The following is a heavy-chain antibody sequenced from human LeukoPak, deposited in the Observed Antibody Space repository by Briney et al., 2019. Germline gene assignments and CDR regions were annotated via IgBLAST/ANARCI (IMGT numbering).Heavy chain of an antibody. CDR1: GFTFSSYW. J-gene: IGHJ4*02. Sequence: AGGSLRLSCAASGFTFSSYWMTWVRQAPGKGREWVATIKQDGSERYYVDSVKGRFSISRDNARNSLYLRMNSLRAEDTAVYYCAREYSSDWPTRFDYWGQGTLVTVSS. CDR2: IKQDGSER. V-gene: IGHV3-7*01. D-gene: IGHD6-19*01. CDR3: AREYSSDWPTRFDY.